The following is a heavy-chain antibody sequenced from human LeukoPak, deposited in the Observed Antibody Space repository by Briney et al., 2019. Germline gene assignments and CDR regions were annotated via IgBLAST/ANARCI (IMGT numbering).Heavy chain of an antibody. CDR1: GGSYSGYY. CDR3: ARFIVVVEENWFDP. J-gene: IGHJ5*02. D-gene: IGHD2-15*01. CDR2: INHSGST. Sequence: SETLSLTCAVYGGSYSGYYWSWIRQPPGKGLEWIGEINHSGSTNYNPSLKSRVTISVDTSKNQFSLKLSSVTAADTAVYYCARFIVVVEENWFDPWGQGTLVTVSS. V-gene: IGHV4-34*01.